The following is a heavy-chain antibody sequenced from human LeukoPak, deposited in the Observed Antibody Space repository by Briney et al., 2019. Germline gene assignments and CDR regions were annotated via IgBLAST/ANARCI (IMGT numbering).Heavy chain of an antibody. CDR3: ARGGH. CDR1: GYTLSSSW. Sequence: GGALILSFSTPGYTLSSSWRSWVPQAPGKGLEWVAHIKQDGSEKYYVDSVKGRFTIYRDNAKNSLYLQMNSLRAEDTAVYYCARGGHWGQGTLVTVSS. V-gene: IGHV3-7*01. J-gene: IGHJ4*02. CDR2: IKQDGSEK.